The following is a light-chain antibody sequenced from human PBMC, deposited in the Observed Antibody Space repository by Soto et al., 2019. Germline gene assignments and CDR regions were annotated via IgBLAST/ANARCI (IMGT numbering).Light chain of an antibody. CDR2: DVS. V-gene: IGLV2-14*01. CDR3: SSYTSSSTFGAV. Sequence: QSVLTQPASVSGSPGQSITISCTGTSSDVGGYNYVSWYQQHPGKAPKLMIYDVSNRPSGVSNRFSGSKSGNTASLTISGLQAEDEADYYCSSYTSSSTFGAVFGGGTKLTVL. J-gene: IGLJ2*01. CDR1: SSDVGGYNY.